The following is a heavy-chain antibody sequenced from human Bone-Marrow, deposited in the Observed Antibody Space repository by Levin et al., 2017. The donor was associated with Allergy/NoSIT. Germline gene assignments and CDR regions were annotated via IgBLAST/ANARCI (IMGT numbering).Heavy chain of an antibody. Sequence: PSQTLSLTCAVYGGSFSGYYWSWIRQPPGKGLEWIGEINHSGSTNYNPSLKSRVTISVDTSKNQFSLKLSSVTAADTAVYYCARGVVVSPGYSSGLEHTPNTNWFDPWGQGTLVTVSS. CDR3: ARGVVVSPGYSSGLEHTPNTNWFDP. CDR1: GGSFSGYY. CDR2: INHSGST. J-gene: IGHJ5*02. V-gene: IGHV4-34*01. D-gene: IGHD6-25*01.